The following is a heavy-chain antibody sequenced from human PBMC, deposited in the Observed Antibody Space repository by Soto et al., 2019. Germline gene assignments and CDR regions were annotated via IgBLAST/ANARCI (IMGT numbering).Heavy chain of an antibody. CDR2: IIPISGTA. CDR1: GGTFSSYA. CDR3: ARSQGSSPCSEIYYYYYYGMDV. J-gene: IGHJ6*02. V-gene: IGHV1-69*19. D-gene: IGHD2-2*01. Sequence: QVQLVQSGAEVKKPGSSVKVSCKASGGTFSSYAISWVRQAPGQGLEWLGGIIPISGTANYAQKFQGRVTITADESTSTVSMELSSLRSEDTAVYYCARSQGSSPCSEIYYYYYYGMDVWGQGTTVTVSS.